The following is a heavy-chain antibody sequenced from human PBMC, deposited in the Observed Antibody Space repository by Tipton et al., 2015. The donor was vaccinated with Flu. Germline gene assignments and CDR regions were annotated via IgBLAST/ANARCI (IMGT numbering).Heavy chain of an antibody. CDR1: GGSISSTYY. V-gene: IGHV4-39*07. CDR3: ARLKLFALVNHSYYYGLDV. Sequence: TLSLTCTVSGGSISSTYYWGWLRQPPGKGLEWIGGIFYSGSFSGGSTYYNPSLKSRVTISVDTSKNQFSLQLKSVTASDTAVYYCARLKLFALVNHSYYYGLDVWGQGTTVTVS. CDR2: IFYSGSFSGGST. D-gene: IGHD3/OR15-3a*01. J-gene: IGHJ6*02.